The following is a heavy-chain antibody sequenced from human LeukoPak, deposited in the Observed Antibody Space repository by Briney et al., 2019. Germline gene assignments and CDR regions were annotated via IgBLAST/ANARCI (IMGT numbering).Heavy chain of an antibody. V-gene: IGHV3-48*01. Sequence: GGSLRLSCAASGFTFSSYSMYWVRQAPGKGLEWVSYISSSSSTIYYADSVKGRFTISRDNAKNSLYLQMNSLRAEDTAVYYCARDPPPRNPSAFDIWGQGTMVTVSS. CDR3: ARDPPPRNPSAFDI. CDR1: GFTFSSYS. CDR2: ISSSSSTI. J-gene: IGHJ3*02.